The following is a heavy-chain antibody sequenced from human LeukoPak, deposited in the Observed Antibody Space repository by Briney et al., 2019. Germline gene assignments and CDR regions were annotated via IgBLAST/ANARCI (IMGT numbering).Heavy chain of an antibody. V-gene: IGHV4-39*01. Sequence: PSETLSLTCTVSGGSISSSNYYWGWIRQPPGKGLEWIGSIYYSGSIYYNPSLKSRVTISVDTSKNQFPLKLTSVTAADTAVYYCARQRGHCSGGSCYGMFDYWGQGTLVTVSS. D-gene: IGHD2-15*01. J-gene: IGHJ4*02. CDR3: ARQRGHCSGGSCYGMFDY. CDR1: GGSISSSNYY. CDR2: IYYSGSI.